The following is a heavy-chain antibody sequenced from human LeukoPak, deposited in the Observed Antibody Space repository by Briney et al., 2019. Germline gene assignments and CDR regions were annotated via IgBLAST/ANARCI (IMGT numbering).Heavy chain of an antibody. CDR2: IIPIFGTA. CDR1: GYTFTGYY. Sequence: SVKVSCKASGYTFTGYYVHWVRQAPGQGLEWMGGIIPIFGTANYAQKFQDRVTITADESTSIAYMELSSLRSEDTAVYYCARDRYSSSWYHQYRGYYYYMDVWGKGTTVTISS. CDR3: ARDRYSSSWYHQYRGYYYYMDV. V-gene: IGHV1-69*13. J-gene: IGHJ6*03. D-gene: IGHD6-13*01.